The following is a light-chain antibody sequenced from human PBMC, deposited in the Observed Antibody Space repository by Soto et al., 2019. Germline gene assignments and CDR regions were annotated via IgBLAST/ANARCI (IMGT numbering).Light chain of an antibody. CDR3: SSYTSTSSFYV. V-gene: IGLV2-14*03. CDR2: DVS. CDR1: NSDIGNYDF. J-gene: IGLJ1*01. Sequence: QCARTRPASVSGAPGQAITISCTGANSDIGNYDFVSWYRQHPGEAPKVLIFDVSNRPSGISNRFSGSKSGNTASLTIYGLQAEDEADYFCSSYTSTSSFYVFGTGTKVTVL.